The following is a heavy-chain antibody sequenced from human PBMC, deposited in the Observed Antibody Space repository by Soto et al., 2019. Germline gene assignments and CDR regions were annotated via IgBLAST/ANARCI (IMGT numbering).Heavy chain of an antibody. CDR1: GFTFSSYA. CDR3: ARDLGFGDPHDY. CDR2: IWYDGNSK. D-gene: IGHD3-10*01. J-gene: IGHJ4*02. Sequence: GGSLRLSCAASGFTFSSYAMSWVRQAPGKGLEWVAGIWYDGNSKYYEDSVKGRFTISRDNSKNTLYLEMNSLRGEDTAVYYCARDLGFGDPHDYWGQGTLVTVSS. V-gene: IGHV3-33*08.